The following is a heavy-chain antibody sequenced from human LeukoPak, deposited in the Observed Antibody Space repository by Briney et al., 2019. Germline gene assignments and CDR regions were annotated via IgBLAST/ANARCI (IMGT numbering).Heavy chain of an antibody. CDR1: GGSINSFY. J-gene: IGHJ4*02. D-gene: IGHD3-22*01. Sequence: SETLSLTCNVSGGSINSFYWSWIRQPPGKGLEWIGYIYGSGSTNYNPSLKSRVTISVDTSKNQFSLRLNSVTAADTAVYYCARDFAYDSDYWGQGTLVTVSS. CDR3: ARDFAYDSDY. V-gene: IGHV4-59*01. CDR2: IYGSGST.